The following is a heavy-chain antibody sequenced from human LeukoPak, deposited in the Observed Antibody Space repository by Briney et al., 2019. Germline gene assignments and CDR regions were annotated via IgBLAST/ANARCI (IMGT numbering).Heavy chain of an antibody. V-gene: IGHV4-59*12. D-gene: IGHD2-2*02. Sequence: SETLSLTCTVSGGSISSYYWSWIRQPPGKGLEWIGYIYYSGSTYYNPSLKSRVTISVDRSKNQFSLKLSSVTAADTALYYCARGGEEYCSSTSCYRVDYWGQGTLVTVSS. CDR3: ARGGEEYCSSTSCYRVDY. J-gene: IGHJ4*02. CDR2: IYYSGST. CDR1: GGSISSYY.